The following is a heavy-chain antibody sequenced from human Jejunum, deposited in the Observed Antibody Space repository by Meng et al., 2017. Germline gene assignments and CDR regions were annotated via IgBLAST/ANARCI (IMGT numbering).Heavy chain of an antibody. CDR3: ARLTSGYTYLFDY. J-gene: IGHJ4*02. V-gene: IGHV4-39*07. CDR1: GGSVSSRGYY. D-gene: IGHD5-18*01. CDR2: IHYTGRT. Sequence: SETLSLTCTVSGGSVSSRGYYWGWTRQAPGKGLECIAIIHYTGRTYINPSLEGRVTMSVDTSENQFSLKLSSVTAADTAVYYCARLTSGYTYLFDYWGQGILVTVSS.